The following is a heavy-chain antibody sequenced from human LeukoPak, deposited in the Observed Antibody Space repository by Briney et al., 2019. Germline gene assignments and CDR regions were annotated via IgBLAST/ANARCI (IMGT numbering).Heavy chain of an antibody. CDR3: ARSRDYEDN. D-gene: IGHD4-17*01. CDR1: GYTFTSYA. Sequence: GASVKVSCKASGYTFTSYAISWVRQAPGQGLEWMGWISPYNGNTNYAQKLQGRVTMTTDTSTTTVYMELRSLRSDDTAVYYCARSRDYEDNWGQGTLVTVSS. J-gene: IGHJ4*02. V-gene: IGHV1-18*01. CDR2: ISPYNGNT.